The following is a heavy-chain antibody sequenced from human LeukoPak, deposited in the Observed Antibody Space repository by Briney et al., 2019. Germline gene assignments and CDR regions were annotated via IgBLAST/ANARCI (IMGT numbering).Heavy chain of an antibody. J-gene: IGHJ2*01. CDR3: ARDNLGYFDL. V-gene: IGHV3-66*01. CDR1: GFTASSNY. Sequence: GSLRLSCAASGFTASSNYINWVRQAPGKGLEWVSLIYGSTSADYADSVKGRFTISRDTSMNTVYLQMNSLRAEDTAVYYCARDNLGYFDLWGRGTLVTVSS. CDR2: IYGSTSA.